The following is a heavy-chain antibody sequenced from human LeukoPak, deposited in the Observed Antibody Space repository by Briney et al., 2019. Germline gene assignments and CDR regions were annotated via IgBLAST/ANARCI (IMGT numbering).Heavy chain of an antibody. CDR2: INTDGSST. CDR1: GFTFSSYW. D-gene: IGHD2-2*01. V-gene: IGHV3-74*01. CDR3: ARGTMPDY. J-gene: IGHJ4*02. Sequence: SGRSLRLSCAASGFTFSSYWMNWVRQAPGKGLVWVSRINTDGSSTNYAESVQGRFTISRDNAKNTLYLQMNSLRADDTAVYFCARGTMPDYWGEGTLVTVSS.